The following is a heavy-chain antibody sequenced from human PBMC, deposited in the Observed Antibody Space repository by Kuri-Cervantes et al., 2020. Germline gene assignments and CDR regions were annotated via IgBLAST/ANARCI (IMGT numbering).Heavy chain of an antibody. CDR3: ARGHNSSGWYYGY. D-gene: IGHD6-19*01. Sequence: GGSLRLSCAASGFTLSSYSMNWVRQAPGKGLVWVSRINSDGSSTSYADSVKGRFTISRDNAKNTLYLQMNSLRAEDTAVYYCARGHNSSGWYYGYWGQGTLVTVSS. V-gene: IGHV3-74*01. CDR2: INSDGSST. J-gene: IGHJ4*02. CDR1: GFTLSSYS.